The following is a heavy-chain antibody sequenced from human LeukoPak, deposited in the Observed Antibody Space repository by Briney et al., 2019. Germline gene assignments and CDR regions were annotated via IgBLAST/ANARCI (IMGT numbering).Heavy chain of an antibody. CDR2: ISAYSGNT. D-gene: IGHD4-17*01. CDR3: ARDPSYGDYDY. Sequence: ASVKVSCKTSGYTFTSYAISWVRQAPGQGLEWMGWISAYSGNTNYAQKLQDRVTMTTDTPTGTAYMELRSLRSDDTAVYYCARDPSYGDYDYWGQGTQVTVSS. V-gene: IGHV1-18*01. CDR1: GYTFTSYA. J-gene: IGHJ4*02.